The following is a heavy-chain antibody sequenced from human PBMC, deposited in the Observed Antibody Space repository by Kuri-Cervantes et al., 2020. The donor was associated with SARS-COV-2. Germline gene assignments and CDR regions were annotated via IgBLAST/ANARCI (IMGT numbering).Heavy chain of an antibody. CDR1: GSTFSSYC. J-gene: IGHJ6*02. CDR2: ISSSSSTI. CDR3: ARGGIGGKGIYYYYYGMDV. D-gene: IGHD6-13*01. Sequence: GGSLRLSCAASGSTFSSYCMNWVRQAPGKGLEWVSYISSSSSTIYYADSVKGRFTISRDDAKNSLYLQMNSLRDEDTAVYYCARGGIGGKGIYYYYYGMDVWGQGTTVTVSS. V-gene: IGHV3-48*02.